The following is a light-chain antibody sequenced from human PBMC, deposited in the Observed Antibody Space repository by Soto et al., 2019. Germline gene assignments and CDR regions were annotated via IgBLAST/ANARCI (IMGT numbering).Light chain of an antibody. J-gene: IGKJ4*01. CDR3: QQRSNWPPALS. Sequence: EILLTQSPDTLSLSPGERATLSCRASQTVSSNYLAWCQQRPGQAPRLLIYDASKRATGIPGRFSGSGSGTDFTLTISSLEPEDFAVYYCQQRSNWPPALSFAGGTKVDI. CDR2: DAS. V-gene: IGKV3-11*01. CDR1: QTVSSNY.